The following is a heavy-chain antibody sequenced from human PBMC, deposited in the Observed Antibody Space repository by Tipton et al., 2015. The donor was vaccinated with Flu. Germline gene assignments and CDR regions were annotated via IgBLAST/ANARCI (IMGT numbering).Heavy chain of an antibody. J-gene: IGHJ4*02. CDR1: GGSISSYY. V-gene: IGHV4-59*12. CDR3: ARLRANYYDSSGYSDY. D-gene: IGHD3-22*01. Sequence: TLSLTCTVSGGSISSYYWSWIRQPPGKGLEWIGYIYYSGSTNYNPSLKSRVTTSVDTSKNQFSLKLSSVTAADTAVYYCARLRANYYDSSGYSDYWGQGTLVTVSS. CDR2: IYYSGST.